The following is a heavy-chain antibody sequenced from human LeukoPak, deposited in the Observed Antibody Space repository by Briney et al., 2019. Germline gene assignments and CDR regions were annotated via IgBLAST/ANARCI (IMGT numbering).Heavy chain of an antibody. CDR1: GFTFSTYW. V-gene: IGHV3-74*03. CDR3: XRDYAGXXXY. Sequence: PGGSLRLSCTASGFTFSTYWINWVRQSPGKGLVWVALINGDGSTTTHADSVKGRFTISRDNAKNTAYLQMNSLRDEDTAVYFXXRDYAGXXXYWGQGTXVTV. CDR2: INGDGSTT. D-gene: IGHD3-16*01. J-gene: IGHJ4*02.